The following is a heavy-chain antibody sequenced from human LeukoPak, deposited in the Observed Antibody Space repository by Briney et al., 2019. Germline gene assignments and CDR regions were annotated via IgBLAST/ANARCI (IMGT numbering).Heavy chain of an antibody. Sequence: PSETLSLTCTVSGGSISSSSYYWGWIRQPPGKGLEWIGSIYYSGSTYYNPSLKSRVTISVDTSKSQFSLKLSSVTAADTAVYYCARLGYYWQAAWPAATHYYFDYWGQGTLVTVSS. CDR2: IYYSGST. J-gene: IGHJ4*02. V-gene: IGHV4-39*07. CDR3: ARLGYYWQAAWPAATHYYFDY. CDR1: GGSISSSSYY. D-gene: IGHD2-2*01.